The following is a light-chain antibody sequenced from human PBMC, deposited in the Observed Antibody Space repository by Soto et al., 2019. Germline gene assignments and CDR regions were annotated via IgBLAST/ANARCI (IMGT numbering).Light chain of an antibody. CDR1: QSLMHSDGSTY. J-gene: IGKJ1*01. Sequence: DVVMTQSPLSLPVTLGQPASISCRSSQSLMHSDGSTYLNWFQQRPGQSPRRLIYEVSDRDSGVPDRFSGSGSGTDFTLKISRVEAEDVGVYYCMQGTHWPWTFGQGTEVEIK. V-gene: IGKV2-30*02. CDR2: EVS. CDR3: MQGTHWPWT.